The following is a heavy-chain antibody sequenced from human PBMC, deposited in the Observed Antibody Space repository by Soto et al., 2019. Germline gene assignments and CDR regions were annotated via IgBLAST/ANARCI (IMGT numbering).Heavy chain of an antibody. D-gene: IGHD6-25*01. CDR1: GGSFSGYY. J-gene: IGHJ6*03. CDR3: ARVAGLLYYYYYMDV. CDR2: INHSGST. V-gene: IGHV4-34*01. Sequence: QVQLQQWGAGLLKPSETLSLTCAVYGGSFSGYYWSWIRQPPGKGLEWIGEINHSGSTNYNPSLKSRVTISVDTSKNQFSLKLSSVTAADTAVYYCARVAGLLYYYYYMDVWGKGTTVTVSS.